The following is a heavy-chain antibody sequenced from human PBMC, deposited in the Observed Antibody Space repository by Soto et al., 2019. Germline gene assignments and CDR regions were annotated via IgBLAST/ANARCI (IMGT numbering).Heavy chain of an antibody. D-gene: IGHD4-4*01. V-gene: IGHV3-74*01. Sequence: EVQLVESGGGFVQPGGSLRLSCAASGFTFSSYWMHWVRQAPGAGPVWVSRISSDGSNIYYADSVKGRFTVSRDNAKNTLYLKMSSLRAADTSVYYCGRSREGYSYFEHWGQGILVTVSS. CDR2: ISSDGSNI. J-gene: IGHJ4*02. CDR3: GRSREGYSYFEH. CDR1: GFTFSSYW.